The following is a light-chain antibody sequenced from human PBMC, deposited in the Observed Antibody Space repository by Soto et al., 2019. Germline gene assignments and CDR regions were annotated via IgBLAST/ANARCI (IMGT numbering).Light chain of an antibody. CDR2: HVS. Sequence: EIVLTPSPATLSVSPGDSATLSCRASQSVGPNLVWYQQGFGQSPRLLIYHVSTRATGVSARFSGSGSETEFTLTISSLQPEDFAIYYCHQYNNWPSWTFGQGTKVDIK. CDR1: QSVGPN. J-gene: IGKJ1*01. CDR3: HQYNNWPSWT. V-gene: IGKV3-15*01.